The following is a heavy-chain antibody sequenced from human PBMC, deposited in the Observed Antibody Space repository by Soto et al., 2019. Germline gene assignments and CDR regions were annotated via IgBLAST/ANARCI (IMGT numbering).Heavy chain of an antibody. D-gene: IGHD5-12*01. Sequence: QVQLVQSGAEVKKPGSSVKVSCKASGGTFSSYAISWVRQAPGQGLEWMGGIIPIFGTANYAQKFQGRVTSTADESTSTAYMELSSLTSEDTAVYSCATEMATITRPLAYWGQGTLVTVSS. CDR3: ATEMATITRPLAY. CDR1: GGTFSSYA. CDR2: IIPIFGTA. V-gene: IGHV1-69*12. J-gene: IGHJ4*02.